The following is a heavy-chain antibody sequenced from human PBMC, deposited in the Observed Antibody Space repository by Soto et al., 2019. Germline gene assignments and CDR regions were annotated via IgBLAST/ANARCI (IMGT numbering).Heavy chain of an antibody. CDR3: ARGTKGQTGTTNQAFYYYYYYMDV. CDR1: GFTFDDYG. D-gene: IGHD1-7*01. CDR2: INWNGGST. V-gene: IGHV3-20*01. J-gene: IGHJ6*03. Sequence: PGGSLRLSCAASGFTFDDYGMSWVRQAPGKGLEWVSGINWNGGSTGYADSVKGRFTISRDNAKNSLYLQMNSLRAEDTALYHCARGTKGQTGTTNQAFYYYYYYMDVWGKGTTVTVSS.